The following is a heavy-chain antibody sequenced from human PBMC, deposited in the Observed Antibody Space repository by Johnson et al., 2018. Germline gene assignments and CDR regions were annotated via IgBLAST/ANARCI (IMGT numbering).Heavy chain of an antibody. CDR2: IWSDESTK. J-gene: IGHJ4*02. CDR3: SRDEGGGNGKTVLGIVGY. V-gene: IGHV3-33*01. CDR1: GFTLSNYG. Sequence: QVQLQESGGGVVQPGRSLRLSCAASGFTLSNYGMHWVRPAPGKGLEWVAVIWSDESTKFYADSVKGRFTISRDNSNNTLYLQMNNLRAEDAALYYWSRDEGGGNGKTVLGIVGYWGQGTLVTVSS. D-gene: IGHD3-16*01.